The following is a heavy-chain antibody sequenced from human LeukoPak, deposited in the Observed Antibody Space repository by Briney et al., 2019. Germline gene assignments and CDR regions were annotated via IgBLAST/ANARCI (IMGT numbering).Heavy chain of an antibody. Sequence: PSETLSLTCSVSGASITGNYYWGWIRQPPGKGLEWIGYIYYSGSTNYNPSLKSRVTISVDTSKNQFSLKLSSVTAADTAVYYCARHWSWSEDFDYWGQGTLVTVSS. CDR3: ARHWSWSEDFDY. CDR2: IYYSGST. J-gene: IGHJ4*02. V-gene: IGHV4-59*08. CDR1: GASITGNYY. D-gene: IGHD1-1*01.